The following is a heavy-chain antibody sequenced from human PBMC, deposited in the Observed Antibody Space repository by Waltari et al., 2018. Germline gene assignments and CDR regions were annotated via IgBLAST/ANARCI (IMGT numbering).Heavy chain of an antibody. Sequence: EVQLVESGGGMVKPGGCLRRPCVASGFTFSTDSMNWVRQAPGKGLEWVSSITSSSNYVYYADSVKGRFTISRENAKTSLYLQMNSLRAEDTAVYYCARDRVEYSSSGADYWGQGTLVTVSS. J-gene: IGHJ4*02. D-gene: IGHD6-6*01. V-gene: IGHV3-21*06. CDR3: ARDRVEYSSSGADY. CDR2: ITSSSNYV. CDR1: GFTFSTDS.